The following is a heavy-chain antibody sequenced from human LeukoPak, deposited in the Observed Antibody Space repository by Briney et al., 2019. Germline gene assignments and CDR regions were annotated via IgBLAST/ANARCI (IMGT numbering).Heavy chain of an antibody. CDR3: ARGGEPGYGDFLTDY. D-gene: IGHD4-17*01. V-gene: IGHV1-2*02. J-gene: IGHJ4*02. CDR2: INPNSGGT. Sequence: ASVKVSCKASGYTFTGYYMHWVRQAPGQGLGWMGWINPNSGGTNYATKFQGRVTTTRDTSISTAYMELSRLRSDDTAVYYCARGGEPGYGDFLTDYWGQGTLVTVSS. CDR1: GYTFTGYY.